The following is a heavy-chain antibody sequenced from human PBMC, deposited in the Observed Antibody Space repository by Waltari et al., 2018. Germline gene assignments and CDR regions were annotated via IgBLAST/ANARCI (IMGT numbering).Heavy chain of an antibody. D-gene: IGHD1-1*01. CDR1: GGSINSRGYP. J-gene: IGHJ4*02. Sequence: QLQLQESGAGLVKASQTLSLTCTVSGGSINSRGYPWSWIRQAPGKGLEWIGYMYHSGSTYYNPSLKSRVTISGDRSNTQFSLNLTSVTAADTAVYYCARGSGTTHGFDSWGQGTLVTVSS. CDR3: ARGSGTTHGFDS. V-gene: IGHV4-30-2*01. CDR2: MYHSGST.